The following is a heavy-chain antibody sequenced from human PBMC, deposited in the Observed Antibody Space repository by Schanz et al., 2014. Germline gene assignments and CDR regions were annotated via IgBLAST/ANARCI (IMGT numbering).Heavy chain of an antibody. CDR1: GFPFDTYI. Sequence: EVQLVESGGGLVKPGGSLRLSCAASGFPFDTYIMKWVRQAPGKGLEWVSSISSNSDYIYYSESVKGRFTISRDNAKNSLSQLTSSPRDEDSAVYYCARGALQYSGSYSPSDYWGQGTLVTVSS. J-gene: IGHJ4*02. D-gene: IGHD1-26*01. CDR3: ARGALQYSGSYSPSDY. V-gene: IGHV3-21*01. CDR2: ISSNSDYI.